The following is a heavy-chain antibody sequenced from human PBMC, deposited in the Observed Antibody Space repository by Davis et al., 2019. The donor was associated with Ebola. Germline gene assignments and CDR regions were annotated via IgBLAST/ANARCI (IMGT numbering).Heavy chain of an antibody. Sequence: GGSLRLSCVASGFTFSTYGMHWVRQAPGKGLEWVAVITYDGTNQYYADSVKGRFTISRDNSKNTVFLEMSSLRPEDTATYYCANIANYDDGFEIWGKGTVVTVSS. V-gene: IGHV3-30*18. J-gene: IGHJ3*02. CDR2: ITYDGTNQ. D-gene: IGHD3-16*01. CDR1: GFTFSTYG. CDR3: ANIANYDDGFEI.